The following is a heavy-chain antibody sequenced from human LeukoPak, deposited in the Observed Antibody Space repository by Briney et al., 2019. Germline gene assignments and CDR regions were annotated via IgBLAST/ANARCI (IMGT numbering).Heavy chain of an antibody. Sequence: PGGSLRLSCAASGFTFSSYGMHWVRQAPGKGLEWVAFIRYDGSNKYYADSVKGRFTISRDNAKNSLYLQMNSLRAEDTAVYYCARVIAVADPIFDYWGQGTLVTVSS. CDR3: ARVIAVADPIFDY. V-gene: IGHV3-30*02. CDR2: IRYDGSNK. J-gene: IGHJ4*02. D-gene: IGHD6-19*01. CDR1: GFTFSSYG.